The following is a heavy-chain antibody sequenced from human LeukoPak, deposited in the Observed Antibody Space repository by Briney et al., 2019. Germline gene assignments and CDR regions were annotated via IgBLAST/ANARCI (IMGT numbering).Heavy chain of an antibody. J-gene: IGHJ6*02. V-gene: IGHV3-15*01. CDR2: IKSKTDGGTT. CDR1: GFTFSNAW. CDR3: TTDKLRYYYYGMDV. Sequence: PGGSLRLSCAASGFTFSNAWMSWVRQAPGKGLEWVGRIKSKTDGGTTDYAAPVKGRFTISRDDSKNTLYLQMNSLKTEDTAVYYCTTDKLRYYYYGMDVWGQGTTVTVSS. D-gene: IGHD5-12*01.